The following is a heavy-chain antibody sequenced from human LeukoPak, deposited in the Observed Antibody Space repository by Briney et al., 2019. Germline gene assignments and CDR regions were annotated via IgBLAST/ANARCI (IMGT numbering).Heavy chain of an antibody. CDR2: ISGSGGST. J-gene: IGHJ3*02. Sequence: TGGSLRLSCAASGFTFSSYGMSWVRQAPGKGLQWVSAISGSGGSTYYADSVKGRFAISRDNSKNTLYLQMNSLRAEDTAVYYCAKAGDNSGNYGAFDIWGQGTMVTVSS. V-gene: IGHV3-23*01. CDR3: AKAGDNSGNYGAFDI. D-gene: IGHD3-22*01. CDR1: GFTFSSYG.